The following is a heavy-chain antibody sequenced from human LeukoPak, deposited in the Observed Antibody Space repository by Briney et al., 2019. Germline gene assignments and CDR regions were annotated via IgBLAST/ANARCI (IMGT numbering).Heavy chain of an antibody. D-gene: IGHD4-17*01. J-gene: IGHJ6*02. Sequence: PGGSLRLSCAASGFTFSSYWMHWVRHAPGKGLVWVSRINTDGSSTSYADSVKGRFTISRDNAKNTLYLQMNSLRAEDTAVYYCARVSGDPYYYYGMDVWGQGTTVTVSS. CDR2: INTDGSST. CDR3: ARVSGDPYYYYGMDV. CDR1: GFTFSSYW. V-gene: IGHV3-74*01.